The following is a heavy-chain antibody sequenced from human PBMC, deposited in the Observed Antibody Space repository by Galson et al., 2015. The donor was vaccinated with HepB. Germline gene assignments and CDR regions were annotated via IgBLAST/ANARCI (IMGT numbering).Heavy chain of an antibody. CDR2: ISSSSSYI. J-gene: IGHJ4*02. V-gene: IGHV3-21*01. CDR3: ASISGAVTQSSY. CDR1: GFTFSSYS. D-gene: IGHD1-20*01. Sequence: SLRLSCAASGFTFSSYSMNWVRQAPGKGLEWVSSISSSSSYIYYADSVKGRFTISRDNAKNSLYLQMNSLRAEDTAVYYCASISGAVTQSSYWGQGTLVTVSS.